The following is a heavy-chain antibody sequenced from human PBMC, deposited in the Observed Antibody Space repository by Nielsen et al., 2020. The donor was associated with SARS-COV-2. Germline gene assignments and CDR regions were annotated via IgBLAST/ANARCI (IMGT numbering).Heavy chain of an antibody. CDR3: LHTFIGDYDLDYYYYYGMDV. D-gene: IGHD4-17*01. V-gene: IGHV3-48*03. CDR1: GFTFSSYE. Sequence: GESLKISCAASGFTFSSYEMNWVRQAPGKGLEWVSYISSSGSTIYYADSVKGRFTISRDNAKNSLYLQMNSLRAEDTAVYYCLHTFIGDYDLDYYYYYGMDVWGQGTTVTVSS. CDR2: ISSSGSTI. J-gene: IGHJ6*02.